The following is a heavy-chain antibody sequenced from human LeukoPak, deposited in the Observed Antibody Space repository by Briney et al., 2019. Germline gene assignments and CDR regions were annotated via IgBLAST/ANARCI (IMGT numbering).Heavy chain of an antibody. J-gene: IGHJ3*01. Sequence: PGGSLTLSCAASGFIVSSNYMNWVRQAPGKGLEWVSVLYADGGTAYADSVKGRFTVSRDNSKNPLYLQMNSLRVEDTAVYYCARDQVGCGGDCYGDAFDLWGQGTLVTVSS. CDR2: LYADGGT. D-gene: IGHD2-21*02. V-gene: IGHV3-66*01. CDR1: GFIVSSNY. CDR3: ARDQVGCGGDCYGDAFDL.